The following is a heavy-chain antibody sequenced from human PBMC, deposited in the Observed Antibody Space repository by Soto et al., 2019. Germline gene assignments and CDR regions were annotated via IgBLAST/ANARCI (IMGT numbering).Heavy chain of an antibody. V-gene: IGHV3-73*01. D-gene: IGHD1-26*01. CDR1: GFTFSASS. Sequence: EFQLVESGGGLVQPGGSVRLSCAASGFTFSASSMHWVRQAAGKGLEWLGRIRSKANNYATVYSEVLKGRSIISRDDSQDTMFLEMNNLRSVDTAMYYCAIEGAGFGYWAQGTLVTVSS. CDR2: IRSKANNYAT. CDR3: AIEGAGFGY. J-gene: IGHJ4*02.